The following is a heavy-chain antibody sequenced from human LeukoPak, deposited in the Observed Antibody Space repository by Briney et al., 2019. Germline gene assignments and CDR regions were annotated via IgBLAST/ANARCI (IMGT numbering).Heavy chain of an antibody. CDR1: SGSISSSTFY. Sequence: SETLSLTCTVSSGSISSSTFYWGWIRQPPGKGLEYIASIDYSGSTYYHPSLKSRATISVDTSRNQFSLKLSSVTAADTAVYYCARGSPYHFWGQGTLVTVSS. J-gene: IGHJ4*02. V-gene: IGHV4-39*01. CDR2: IDYSGST. D-gene: IGHD2-2*01. CDR3: ARGSPYHF.